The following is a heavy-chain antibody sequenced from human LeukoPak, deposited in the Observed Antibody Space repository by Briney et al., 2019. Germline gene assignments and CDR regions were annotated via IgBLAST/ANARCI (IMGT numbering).Heavy chain of an antibody. CDR3: ATGSRSSTSDAFDI. Sequence: SETLSLTCTVSGGSVTSYYWTWFRQPPWKGLEWIGFIYYSGTTDYNSSLKSRVTMSVDTSTNQVSLELISVTAVDTAVYYCATGSRSSTSDAFDIWGQGTLVAVSS. CDR1: GGSVTSYY. V-gene: IGHV4-59*02. D-gene: IGHD6-6*01. J-gene: IGHJ3*02. CDR2: IYYSGTT.